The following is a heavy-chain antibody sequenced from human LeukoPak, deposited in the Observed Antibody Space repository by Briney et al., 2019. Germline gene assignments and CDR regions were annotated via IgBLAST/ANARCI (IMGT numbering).Heavy chain of an antibody. J-gene: IGHJ3*02. Sequence: SETLSLTCAVCGGSFIGYYWSWIRQPPGKGLEWMGYIYYSGSTNYNPSLKSRGTISLDTSKNQCSLKLSSVTAADTAVYYCARQRYYYDSSGYWGDAFDIWGQGTMVTVSS. CDR1: GGSFIGYY. CDR2: IYYSGST. CDR3: ARQRYYYDSSGYWGDAFDI. D-gene: IGHD3-22*01. V-gene: IGHV4-59*08.